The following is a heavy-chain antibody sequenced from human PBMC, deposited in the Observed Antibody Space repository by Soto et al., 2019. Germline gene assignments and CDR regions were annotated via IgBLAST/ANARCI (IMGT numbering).Heavy chain of an antibody. V-gene: IGHV1-69*06. CDR2: IIPVFGTT. D-gene: IGHD6-6*01. J-gene: IGHJ6*02. CDR1: GGIFTSYV. CDR3: AKAFFYSRSSNNYYSYGMDV. Sequence: QVQLVQSGAEVKKPGSSVKVSCKASGGIFTSYVVSWVRQAPGQGLEWMGGIIPVFGTTNYAQKFQGRVTITADTSTTTGYMELSSLRSEDTAVYYCAKAFFYSRSSNNYYSYGMDVWGQGTTVTVSS.